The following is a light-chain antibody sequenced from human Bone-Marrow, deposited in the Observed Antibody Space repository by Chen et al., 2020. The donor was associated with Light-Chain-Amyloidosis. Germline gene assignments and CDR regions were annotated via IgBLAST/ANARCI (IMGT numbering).Light chain of an antibody. J-gene: IGLJ2*01. CDR1: DSNIGTDT. CDR2: RND. Sequence: QSVLTQPPSASGTPGQMVTISCSGSDSNIGTDTVYWYQQVPGTTPKLLIYRNDQRPSGIPDRFSGSKSGTSASLAISGLRSEDEADYYCATWDHGLNVGLFGGGTKLTVL. V-gene: IGLV1-47*01. CDR3: ATWDHGLNVGL.